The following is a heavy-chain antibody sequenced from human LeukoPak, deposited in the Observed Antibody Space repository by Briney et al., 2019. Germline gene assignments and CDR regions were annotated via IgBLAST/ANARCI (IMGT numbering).Heavy chain of an antibody. CDR1: GFTFSSYG. CDR2: IRYDGSNK. Sequence: GGSLRLSCAASGFTFSSYGMHWVRQAPGKGLEWVAFIRYDGSNKYYADSVKGRFTISRDNAKNSLYLQMNSLRAEDTAVYYCASLIAARVVYWGQGTLVTVSS. J-gene: IGHJ4*02. CDR3: ASLIAARVVY. D-gene: IGHD6-6*01. V-gene: IGHV3-30*02.